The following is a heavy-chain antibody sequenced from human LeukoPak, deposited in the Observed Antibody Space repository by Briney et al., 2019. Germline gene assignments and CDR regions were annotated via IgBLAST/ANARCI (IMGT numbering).Heavy chain of an antibody. D-gene: IGHD4-17*01. Sequence: GGSLRLSCAASGFTFSSYAMSWVRQAPGKGLEWVSAISGSGGSTYYADSVKGRSTISRDNSKNTLYLQMNSLRAEDTAVYYCAKAKLATVTTRWGVGFDYWGQGTLVTVSS. J-gene: IGHJ4*02. V-gene: IGHV3-23*01. CDR1: GFTFSSYA. CDR3: AKAKLATVTTRWGVGFDY. CDR2: ISGSGGST.